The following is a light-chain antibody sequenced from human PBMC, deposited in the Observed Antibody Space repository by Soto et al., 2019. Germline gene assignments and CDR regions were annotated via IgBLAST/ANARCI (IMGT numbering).Light chain of an antibody. V-gene: IGLV4-60*03. J-gene: IGLJ3*02. CDR1: SGHRSYI. Sequence: QTVVTQSSSASASLGSSVNLTCTLSSGHRSYIIAWHQQQPGKAPRFLMRLESSGSQNKGSEVPDRFSGSSSGAARYLTISNLQSEDEADYYCETWNSNTRVFGGGTKLTVL. CDR3: ETWNSNTRV. CDR2: LESSGSQ.